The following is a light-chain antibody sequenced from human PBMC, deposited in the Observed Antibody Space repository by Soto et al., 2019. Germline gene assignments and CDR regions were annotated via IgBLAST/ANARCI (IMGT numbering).Light chain of an antibody. CDR3: QQSHSLPWT. CDR1: LTISSY. Sequence: DIQMTQSPSSLSAFVGDRVTITCRASLTISSYLNWYQQKSGKAPKLLISAASSLESGVPPRFSGSGSGTDFTLTITSLQPEDFATYYCQQSHSLPWTFGQGTKVEIK. J-gene: IGKJ1*01. CDR2: AAS. V-gene: IGKV1-39*01.